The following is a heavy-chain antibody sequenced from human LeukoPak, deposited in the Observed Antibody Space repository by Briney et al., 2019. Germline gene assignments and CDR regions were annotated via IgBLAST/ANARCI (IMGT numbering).Heavy chain of an antibody. CDR1: GFIFTNYY. V-gene: IGHV3-74*01. CDR2: INGDGSRT. J-gene: IGHJ4*02. Sequence: GGSLRLSCAASGFIFTNYYMHWVRQAPGKGLVWVARINGDGSRTIYADSVKGRFTISRDNSKNTLYLQMNSLRAEDTAVYYCAKWGSSWYARTEYYFDYWGQGTLVTVSS. D-gene: IGHD6-13*01. CDR3: AKWGSSWYARTEYYFDY.